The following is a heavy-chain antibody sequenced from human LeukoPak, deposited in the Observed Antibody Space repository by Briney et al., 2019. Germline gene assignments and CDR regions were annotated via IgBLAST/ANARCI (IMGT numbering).Heavy chain of an antibody. D-gene: IGHD6-19*01. Sequence: ASVKVSCKVSGYTLTELSMHWVRQAPGKGLEWMGGFDPEDGETIYAPKFQGRVTMTEDTSTDTAYMELSSLRSEDTAVYYCATGSSGWYRAPSSFDYWGQGTLVTVSS. CDR2: FDPEDGET. J-gene: IGHJ4*02. V-gene: IGHV1-24*01. CDR1: GYTLTELS. CDR3: ATGSSGWYRAPSSFDY.